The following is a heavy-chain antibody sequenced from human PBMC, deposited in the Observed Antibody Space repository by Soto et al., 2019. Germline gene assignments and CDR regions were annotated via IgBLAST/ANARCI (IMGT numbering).Heavy chain of an antibody. Sequence: SETLALTCTVSGGSLRSGNYYWSWIRQPPGKGLEWIGYIYYSGSTYYNPSLKSRVTVSRDTSKNQFSLKLNSVTAADTAVYYCARLGASYQSIDPWGPGTLVTVSS. J-gene: IGHJ5*02. CDR1: GGSLRSGNYY. CDR2: IYYSGST. V-gene: IGHV4-30-4*01. CDR3: ARLGASYQSIDP. D-gene: IGHD2-2*01.